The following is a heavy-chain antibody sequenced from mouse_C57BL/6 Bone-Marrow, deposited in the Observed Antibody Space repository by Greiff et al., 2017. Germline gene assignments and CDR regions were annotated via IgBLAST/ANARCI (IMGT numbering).Heavy chain of an antibody. D-gene: IGHD1-1*02. Sequence: QVQLQQPGAELVKPGASVKLSCKASGYTFTSYWMHWVKQRPGQGLEWIGMIHPNSGSTNYNEKFKGKATLTVDKSSSTAYMQLSSLTSEDSAVYSCALLWPYYYAMDYWGQGTSVTVSA. CDR2: IHPNSGST. CDR3: ALLWPYYYAMDY. CDR1: GYTFTSYW. V-gene: IGHV1-64*01. J-gene: IGHJ4*01.